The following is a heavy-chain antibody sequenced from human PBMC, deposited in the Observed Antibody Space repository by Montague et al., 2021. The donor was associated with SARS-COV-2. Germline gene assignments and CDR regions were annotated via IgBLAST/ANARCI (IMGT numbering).Heavy chain of an antibody. CDR3: ARIRDDSSGYGPYYYYYGMDV. Sequence: PALVKPTQTLTLTCTFSGFSLSTSGMCVSWIRQPPGKALEWLALIDWDDDKYYSTPLKTRLTISKDTSKNQVVLTMTNMDPVDTATYYCARIRDDSSGYGPYYYYYGMDVWGQGTTVTVSS. CDR2: IDWDDDK. D-gene: IGHD3-22*01. V-gene: IGHV2-70*01. J-gene: IGHJ6*02. CDR1: GFSLSTSGMC.